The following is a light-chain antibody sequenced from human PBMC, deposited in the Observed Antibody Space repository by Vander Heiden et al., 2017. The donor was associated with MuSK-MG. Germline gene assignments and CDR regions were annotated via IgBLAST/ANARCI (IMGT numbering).Light chain of an antibody. V-gene: IGLV2-14*03. CDR2: NVN. J-gene: IGLJ3*02. Sequence: QSALTQPASVSGSPGQSITISCTGTSSDIGAYNYVSWYQQHPGKAPKLMISNVNVRPSGVSNRFSASKSGNTASLTISGLQAEDEADYYCNSYTSNSTWVFGGGTKLT. CDR3: NSYTSNSTWV. CDR1: SSDIGAYNY.